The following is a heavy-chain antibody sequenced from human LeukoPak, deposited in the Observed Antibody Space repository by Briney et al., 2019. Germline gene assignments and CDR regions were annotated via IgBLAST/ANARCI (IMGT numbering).Heavy chain of an antibody. V-gene: IGHV5-51*01. Sequence: GESLKISGKASGYSFTTHWIAGGRQMPGKGLEWMGIFFPADSDTRYSPSFQGHVTISADRSITTAYLQWSSLKVSDTAMYYCARRMGSGSSVWIHYWGQGPQVTVSS. CDR2: FFPADSDT. D-gene: IGHD3-10*01. CDR3: ARRMGSGSSVWIHY. J-gene: IGHJ4*02. CDR1: GYSFTTHW.